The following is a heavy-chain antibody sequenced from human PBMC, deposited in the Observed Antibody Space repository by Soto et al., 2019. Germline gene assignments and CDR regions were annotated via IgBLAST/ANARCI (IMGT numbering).Heavy chain of an antibody. D-gene: IGHD2-2*01. CDR2: IIPIFGTA. CDR3: ARAVVPAASYYYYGMDV. V-gene: IGHV1-69*01. CDR1: GGTFSSYA. Sequence: QVQLVQSGAEVKKPGSSVKVSCKAFGGTFSSYAISWVRQAPGQGLEWMGGIIPIFGTANYAQKFQGRVTITADESTSTAYMELSSLRSEDTAVYYCARAVVPAASYYYYGMDVWGQGTTVTVSS. J-gene: IGHJ6*02.